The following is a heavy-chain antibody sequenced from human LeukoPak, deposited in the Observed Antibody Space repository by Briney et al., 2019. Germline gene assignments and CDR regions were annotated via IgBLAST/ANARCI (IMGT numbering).Heavy chain of an antibody. CDR2: IYYSGST. CDR3: ARVFWGQLHAFDF. Sequence: PSETLSLTCHRPAASISSSHWSYIRQPPGKGLEWIGYIYYSGSTNYNPSLKSRVTISIDTSKNQFSLNLSSVTAADTAVYYCARVFWGQLHAFDFWGQGTMVTVSS. V-gene: IGHV4-59*01. J-gene: IGHJ3*01. CDR1: AASISSSH. D-gene: IGHD3-16*01.